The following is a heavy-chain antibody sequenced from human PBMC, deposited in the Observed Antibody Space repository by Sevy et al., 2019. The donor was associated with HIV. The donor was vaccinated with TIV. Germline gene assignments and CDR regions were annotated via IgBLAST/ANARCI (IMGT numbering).Heavy chain of an antibody. CDR3: AKELNPALESMLEVNLRSLRGFDV. D-gene: IGHD3-22*01. V-gene: IGHV3-23*01. J-gene: IGHJ3*01. Sequence: GGSLRLSCAASGFTFNTHAMNWVRQAPGKGLEWVSVISGPGYGTNYAGSVKGRFTISRDNSKNTLVLQMNSLRDDDTAVYYCAKELNPALESMLEVNLRSLRGFDVWGQGTMVTVSS. CDR1: GFTFNTHA. CDR2: ISGPGYGT.